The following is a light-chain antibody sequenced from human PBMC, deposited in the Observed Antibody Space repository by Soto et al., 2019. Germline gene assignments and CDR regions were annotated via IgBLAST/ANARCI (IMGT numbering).Light chain of an antibody. V-gene: IGLV2-14*01. CDR2: DVN. CDR3: SSYSSCIS. CDR1: SSDVGGYNY. Sequence: QSALTQPASVSGSPGQSITISCTGTSSDVGGYNYVSWYQQHPGKAPKLMIYDVNTRPSGVSNRFSGSKSGNTASLTISGLQAEDEADYYSSSYSSCISFGGGTKLTVL. J-gene: IGLJ2*01.